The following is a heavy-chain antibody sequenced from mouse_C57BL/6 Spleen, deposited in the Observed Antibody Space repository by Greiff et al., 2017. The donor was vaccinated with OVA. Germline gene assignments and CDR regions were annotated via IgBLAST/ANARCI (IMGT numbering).Heavy chain of an antibody. CDR3: TRKVYYGYGGFAY. CDR2: IDPETGGT. Sequence: QVQLQQSGAELVRPGASVTLSCKASGYTFTDYEMHWVKQTPVHGLEWIGAIDPETGGTAYNQKFKGKAILTADKSSSTAYMELRSLTSEDSAVDYCTRKVYYGYGGFAYWGQGTLVTVSA. V-gene: IGHV1-15*01. J-gene: IGHJ3*01. CDR1: GYTFTDYE. D-gene: IGHD2-2*01.